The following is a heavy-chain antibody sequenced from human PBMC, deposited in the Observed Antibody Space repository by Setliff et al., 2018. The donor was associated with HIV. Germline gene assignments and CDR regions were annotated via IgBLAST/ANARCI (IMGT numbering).Heavy chain of an antibody. D-gene: IGHD6-13*01. CDR2: ISAYNGNT. Sequence: VASVKVSCKASGYTFSSYGISWVRQAPGQGVEWMGWISAYNGNTNYAQKLQGRVTMTRDTSTTTAYMELRSLRSDDTAVYYCARATGAADLWGQGTKVTVSS. CDR1: GYTFSSYG. CDR3: ARATGAADL. V-gene: IGHV1-18*01. J-gene: IGHJ5*02.